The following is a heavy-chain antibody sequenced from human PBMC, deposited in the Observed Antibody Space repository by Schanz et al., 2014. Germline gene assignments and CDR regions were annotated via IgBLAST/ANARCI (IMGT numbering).Heavy chain of an antibody. D-gene: IGHD2-2*02. CDR3: ARGGARRFPVVPDAIQGLRGHYYYYYLDV. CDR2: VYTSGST. CDR1: GGSISSGSYY. J-gene: IGHJ6*03. V-gene: IGHV4-61*02. Sequence: QVQLQESGPGLVKPSQTLSLTCSVSGGSISSGSYYWNWIRQPAGKGLEWIGRVYTSGSTNYNPSHKSRVTIPLDPPNTQSPRKRSSVPAADTAVYYCARGGARRFPVVPDAIQGLRGHYYYYYLDVWGKGTTVTASS.